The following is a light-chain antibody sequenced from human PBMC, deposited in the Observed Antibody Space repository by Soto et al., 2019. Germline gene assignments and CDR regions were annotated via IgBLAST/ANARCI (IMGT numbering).Light chain of an antibody. J-gene: IGKJ2*01. CDR3: HQTYSTPYT. Sequence: DIQMTQSPSSLSASVGDRVTITCRASQIITTYLSWFQQRPGKAPELLIYAASSLQGGVPSRFSGSGSGTDFTLTISSLQPEDFATYYCHQTYSTPYTFGQGTKLEIK. CDR1: QIITTY. V-gene: IGKV1-39*01. CDR2: AAS.